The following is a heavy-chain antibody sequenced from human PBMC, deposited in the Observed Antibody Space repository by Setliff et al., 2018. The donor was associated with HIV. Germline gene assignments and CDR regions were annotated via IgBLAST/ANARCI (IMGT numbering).Heavy chain of an antibody. D-gene: IGHD3-16*01. CDR3: ARDKGGGYFDS. CDR2: VNQRVTS. Sequence: KLSETLSLTCAVNSGSFGSYYWSWLRQSPGKGLEWIGEVNQRVTSNYNPSLKSRVTMSIDESKSQFSLKLSSVTAADTAVYFCARDKGGGYFDSWGQGTLVTVSS. J-gene: IGHJ4*02. V-gene: IGHV4-34*01. CDR1: SGSFGSYY.